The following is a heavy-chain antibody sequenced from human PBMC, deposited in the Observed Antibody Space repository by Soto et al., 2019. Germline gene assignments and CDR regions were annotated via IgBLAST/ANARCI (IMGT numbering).Heavy chain of an antibody. V-gene: IGHV3-23*01. Sequence: EVQLLESGGGLVQPGGSLRLSCAASGFTFSSYAMSWVRQAPGKGLEWVSAISGSGGSTYYADSVKGRFTISRDNSKNALSLKMNSLRAEDTAVYYCAKDYQRTKTVVAVHDACDLWGQGTMVVVSS. J-gene: IGHJ3*01. CDR2: ISGSGGST. CDR1: GFTFSSYA. D-gene: IGHD5-12*01. CDR3: AKDYQRTKTVVAVHDACDL.